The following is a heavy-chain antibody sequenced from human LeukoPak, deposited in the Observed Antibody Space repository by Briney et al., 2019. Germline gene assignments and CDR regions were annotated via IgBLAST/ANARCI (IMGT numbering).Heavy chain of an antibody. D-gene: IGHD2/OR15-2a*01. V-gene: IGHV4-61*02. CDR3: ARSSRGSNYYYYYMDV. Sequence: SETLSLTCTVSGGSISSGSYYWSWIRQPAGKGLEWIGRIYTSGSTSYNPSLKSRVTISVDTSKNQFSLKLSSVTAADTAVYYCARSSRGSNYYYYYMDVWGKGTTVTVSS. CDR1: GGSISSGSYY. CDR2: IYTSGST. J-gene: IGHJ6*03.